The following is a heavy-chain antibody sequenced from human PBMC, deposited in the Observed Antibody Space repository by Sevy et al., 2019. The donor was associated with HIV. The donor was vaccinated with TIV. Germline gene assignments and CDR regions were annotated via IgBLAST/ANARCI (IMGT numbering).Heavy chain of an antibody. CDR1: GFTFSSYA. Sequence: GGSLRLSCAASGFTFSSYAMHWVRQAPGKGLEWVAVISYAGSNKYYADSVKGRFTISRDNSKNTLYLQMNSLRAEDTAVYYCARDGKRYYYDSSGYSFLHAFDLWGQGTMVTVSS. CDR2: ISYAGSNK. V-gene: IGHV3-30-3*01. D-gene: IGHD3-22*01. J-gene: IGHJ3*01. CDR3: ARDGKRYYYDSSGYSFLHAFDL.